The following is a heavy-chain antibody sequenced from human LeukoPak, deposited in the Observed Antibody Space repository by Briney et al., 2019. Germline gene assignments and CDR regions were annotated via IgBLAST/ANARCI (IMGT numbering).Heavy chain of an antibody. CDR2: ISAYNGNT. V-gene: IGHV1-18*01. CDR1: GYTFTSYG. Sequence: GASVKVSRKASGYTFTSYGISWVRQAPGQGLEWMGWISAYNGNTNYAQKLQGRVTMTTDTSTSTAYMELRSLRSDDTAVYYCARAPYYGDSYAYYFDYWGQGTLVTVSS. CDR3: ARAPYYGDSYAYYFDY. D-gene: IGHD4-17*01. J-gene: IGHJ4*02.